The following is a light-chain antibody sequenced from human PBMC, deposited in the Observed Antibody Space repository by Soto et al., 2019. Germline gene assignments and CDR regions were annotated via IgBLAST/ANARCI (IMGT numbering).Light chain of an antibody. V-gene: IGLV2-14*01. CDR2: DVS. J-gene: IGLJ1*01. CDR3: CSYTTSNTRQIV. CDR1: SSDVVGYNY. Sequence: QSVLTQPASVSGSPAQSITISCTGTSSDVVGYNYVSWYQQHPGKAPKFMIYDVSNRPSGVSNRFSGSKSGNTASLTISGLQAEDEADYYCCSYTTSNTRQIVFGTGTKVTVL.